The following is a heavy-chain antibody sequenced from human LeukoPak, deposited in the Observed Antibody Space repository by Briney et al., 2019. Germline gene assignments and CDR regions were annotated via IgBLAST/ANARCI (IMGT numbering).Heavy chain of an antibody. CDR1: GYTFTDYH. D-gene: IGHD3-16*02. CDR2: INPKGGGT. V-gene: IGHV1-2*02. Sequence: GASVKVSCKASGYTFTDYHVHWVRQAPGQGLEWLGWINPKGGGTNYAQRFQGRITMTRDTSISTAYMELSRLRSDDTAVYFCATATQTPIEYYFDYWGQGTLVTVSS. CDR3: ATATQTPIEYYFDY. J-gene: IGHJ4*02.